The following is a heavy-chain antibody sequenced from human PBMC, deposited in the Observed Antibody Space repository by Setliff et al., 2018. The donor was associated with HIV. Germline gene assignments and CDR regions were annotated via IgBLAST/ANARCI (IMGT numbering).Heavy chain of an antibody. J-gene: IGHJ6*03. D-gene: IGHD2-8*01. Sequence: RASVKVSCKASGYTFTDYYMHWVKQAPGKGPEWMGRVDPEDGETIYAEKFQGRVTITADTSTDTAYMELSSLRSDDSAVYYCARCRVSPTLTRARYMDVWGKGTTVTVSS. CDR1: GYTFTDYY. CDR3: ARCRVSPTLTRARYMDV. V-gene: IGHV1-69-2*01. CDR2: VDPEDGET.